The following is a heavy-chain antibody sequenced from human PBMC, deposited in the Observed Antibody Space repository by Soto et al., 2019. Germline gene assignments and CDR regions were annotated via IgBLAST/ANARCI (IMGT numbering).Heavy chain of an antibody. CDR1: GFTFSSYG. CDR3: ARDIVEITMVRGGNYYYGLDV. Sequence: QVQLVESGGGVVQPGRSLRLSCAASGFTFSSYGMHWVRQAPGKGLEWVAVIWYDGSNKYYADSVKGRFTISRDNSKNTLYLRMNSLRAEDTAVYYCARDIVEITMVRGGNYYYGLDVWGQGTTVTVSS. D-gene: IGHD3-10*01. J-gene: IGHJ6*02. V-gene: IGHV3-33*01. CDR2: IWYDGSNK.